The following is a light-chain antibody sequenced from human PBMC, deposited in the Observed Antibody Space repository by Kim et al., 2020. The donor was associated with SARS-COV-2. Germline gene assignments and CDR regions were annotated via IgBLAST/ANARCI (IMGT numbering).Light chain of an antibody. J-gene: IGLJ2*01. CDR1: NIGSKS. CDR2: YDS. CDR3: QVWDTGSDHVV. Sequence: APGKTARITCGGKNIGSKSVHWYQQKPGQAPVLVIYYDSDRPSGIPERFSGSNSGNTATLTISRVEAGDEADYFCQVWDTGSDHVVFGGGTQLPS. V-gene: IGLV3-21*04.